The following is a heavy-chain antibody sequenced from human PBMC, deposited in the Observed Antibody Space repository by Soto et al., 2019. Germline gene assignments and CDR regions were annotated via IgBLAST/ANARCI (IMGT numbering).Heavy chain of an antibody. J-gene: IGHJ5*02. CDR3: ARDRFVAAAGTSPGYNWFDP. V-gene: IGHV3-53*01. CDR1: GFTVSSNY. CDR2: IYSGGST. D-gene: IGHD6-13*01. Sequence: GGPLRLSCAASGFTVSSNYMSWVRQAPGKGLEWVSVIYSGGSTYYADSVKGRFTISRDNSKNTLYLQMNSLRAEDTAVYYCARDRFVAAAGTSPGYNWFDPWGQGTLVTVSS.